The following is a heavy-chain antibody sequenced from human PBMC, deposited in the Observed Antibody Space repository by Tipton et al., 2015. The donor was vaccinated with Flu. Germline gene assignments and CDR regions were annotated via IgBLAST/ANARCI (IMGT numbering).Heavy chain of an antibody. V-gene: IGHV3-53*01. CDR3: TRGQGANP. J-gene: IGHJ5*02. CDR2: IYSDGRA. CDR1: GFSFSTYA. Sequence: GSLRLSCAASGFSFSTYAMHWLRQAPGKGLEWVSVIYSDGRAYYVDSVKGRFTVSRDDSKNMLSLQMDSLRAEDTAVYYCTRGQGANPWGQGTLVTVSS.